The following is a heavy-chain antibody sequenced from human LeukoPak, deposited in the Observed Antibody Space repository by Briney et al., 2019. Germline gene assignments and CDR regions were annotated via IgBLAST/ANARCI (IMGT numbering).Heavy chain of an antibody. CDR3: SNSYLRD. CDR2: INPDGSGK. Sequence: GGSLRLSCAASGFTFSTYWMGWVRQAPGKGLEFVAYINPDGSGKYYGDSVKGRFTISRDNAENSLDLQMNSLRVEDTAVYFCSNSYLRDWGQGTLVTVSS. J-gene: IGHJ1*01. V-gene: IGHV3-7*01. CDR1: GFTFSTYW. D-gene: IGHD3-10*01.